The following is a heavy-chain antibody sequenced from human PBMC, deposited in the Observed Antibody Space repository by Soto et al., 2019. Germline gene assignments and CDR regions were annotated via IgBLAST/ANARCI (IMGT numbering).Heavy chain of an antibody. Sequence: ASVKVSCKASGYTFTSYAMHWVRQAPGQRLEWMGWINAGNGDTEHSQRFQGRVTITRDTSASTAYMELSSLRSEDTAVYYCARDPPSNYDFWSGYNNWFDPWGQGTLVTVSS. CDR2: INAGNGDT. CDR3: ARDPPSNYDFWSGYNNWFDP. CDR1: GYTFTSYA. D-gene: IGHD3-3*01. V-gene: IGHV1-3*01. J-gene: IGHJ5*02.